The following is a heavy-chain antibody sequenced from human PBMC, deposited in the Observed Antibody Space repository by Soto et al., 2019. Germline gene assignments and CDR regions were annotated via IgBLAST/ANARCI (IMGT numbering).Heavy chain of an antibody. Sequence: AGGSLRLSCAASGFTFSSYAMSWVRQAPGKGLEWVSAISGSGGSTYYADSAKGRFTISRDNSKNTLYLQMNSLRAEDTAVYYCAKDWDPHGAGPNYYYYYGMDVWGQGTTVTVSS. CDR1: GFTFSSYA. J-gene: IGHJ6*02. V-gene: IGHV3-23*01. CDR3: AKDWDPHGAGPNYYYYYGMDV. D-gene: IGHD1-26*01. CDR2: ISGSGGST.